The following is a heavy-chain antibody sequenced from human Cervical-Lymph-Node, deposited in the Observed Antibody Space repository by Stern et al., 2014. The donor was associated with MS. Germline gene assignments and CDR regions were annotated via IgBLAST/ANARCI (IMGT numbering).Heavy chain of an antibody. J-gene: IGHJ4*02. V-gene: IGHV3-23*04. D-gene: IGHD3-16*01. CDR3: AKLGISIDVITPHHFDN. CDR2: ISGTSAGT. Sequence: EVQLVETGGNLVQPGGSLRLSCAASGFTFSSFAMTWVRQAPGKGLEWVAAISGTSAGTHDADSVKGRFTISRDNFRTTLFLQMNSLRAEDTAVYYCAKLGISIDVITPHHFDNWGQGTLVTVSS. CDR1: GFTFSSFA.